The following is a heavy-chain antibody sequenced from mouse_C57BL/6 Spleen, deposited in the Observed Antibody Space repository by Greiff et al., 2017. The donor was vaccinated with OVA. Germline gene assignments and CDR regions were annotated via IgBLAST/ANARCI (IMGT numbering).Heavy chain of an antibody. CDR3: ARANPYYFDY. Sequence: VKLQESGAELVMPGASVKLSCKASGYTFTSYWMHWVKQRPGQGLEWIGEIDPSDSYTNYNQKFKGKSTLTVDKSSSTAYMQLSSLTSEDSAVYYCARANPYYFDYWGQGTTLTVSS. V-gene: IGHV1-69*01. J-gene: IGHJ2*01. CDR2: IDPSDSYT. CDR1: GYTFTSYW.